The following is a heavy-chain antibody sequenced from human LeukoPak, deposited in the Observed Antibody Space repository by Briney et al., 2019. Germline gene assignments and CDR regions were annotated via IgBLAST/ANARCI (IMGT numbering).Heavy chain of an antibody. D-gene: IGHD3-22*01. V-gene: IGHV3-33*01. CDR2: IWYDGSNK. CDR3: ARDGSYYDSSGYFDY. J-gene: IGHJ4*02. CDR1: GFTFSTYG. Sequence: GGSLRLSCAASGFTFSTYGMHWVRQAPGKGLEWVAVIWYDGSNKYYADSVKGRFTISRDNSNSKNKLYLQMNSLRAEDTAVYYCARDGSYYDSSGYFDYWGQGTLVSVSS.